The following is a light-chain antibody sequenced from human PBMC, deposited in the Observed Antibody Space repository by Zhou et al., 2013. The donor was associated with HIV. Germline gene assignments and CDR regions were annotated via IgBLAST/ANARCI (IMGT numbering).Light chain of an antibody. J-gene: IGKJ1*01. CDR1: QNINNL. CDR3: QQYSSSPWT. CDR2: KTS. Sequence: IQMTQSSSTLSASVGDRVTITCRASQNINNLLAWYQQKPGKAPKLLIYKTSTLESGVPPRFSASGSGAEFALTISSLQPDDFAIYYCQQYSSSPWTFGQGTKV. V-gene: IGKV1-5*03.